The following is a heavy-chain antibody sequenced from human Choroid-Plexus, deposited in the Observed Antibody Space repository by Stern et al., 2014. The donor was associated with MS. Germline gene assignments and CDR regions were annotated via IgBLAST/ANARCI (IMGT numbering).Heavy chain of an antibody. CDR3: AKDRQYLTYFFDH. CDR1: GFTLGCCA. CDR2: VSYDGSNK. Sequence: VQLVESGGGVVQPGRPLRLSCGASGFTLGCCAMHWVRQAPGKGLEWVAGVSYDGSNKYYADSVKGRFTISRDNSQNTLYMQMSSLRPEDTAVYYCAKDRQYLTYFFDHWGQGSLVTVSS. J-gene: IGHJ5*02. V-gene: IGHV3-30*18. D-gene: IGHD2/OR15-2a*01.